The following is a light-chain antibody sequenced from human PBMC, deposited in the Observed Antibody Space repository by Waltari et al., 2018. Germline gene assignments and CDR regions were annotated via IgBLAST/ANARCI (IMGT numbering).Light chain of an antibody. J-gene: IGKJ3*01. CDR3: QQYYTPLLS. CDR1: QSVLYRSNNMNY. CDR2: WAS. V-gene: IGKV4-1*01. Sequence: DIVMTQSPDSLAVSLGERAPINCKSSQSVLYRSNNMNYLAWYQQKPGQPPKLLIYWASTRESGVPDRFSGSGSGTDFTLTISSLQAEDVAVYYCQQYYTPLLSFGPGTKVDIK.